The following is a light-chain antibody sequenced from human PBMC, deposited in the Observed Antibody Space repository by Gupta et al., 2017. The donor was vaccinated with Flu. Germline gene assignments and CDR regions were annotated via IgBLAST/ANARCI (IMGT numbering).Light chain of an antibody. CDR2: GAS. V-gene: IGKV3-20*01. J-gene: IGKJ1*01. Sequence: VTLSLSPGERATRSCRASQSVSSNYLAWYQQKPGQAPRLLIYGASSRATGIPDRFSGSGSGTDFTLTISRLDPEDFAVYYCQQDGSSPRTFGQGTKVEIK. CDR1: QSVSSNY. CDR3: QQDGSSPRT.